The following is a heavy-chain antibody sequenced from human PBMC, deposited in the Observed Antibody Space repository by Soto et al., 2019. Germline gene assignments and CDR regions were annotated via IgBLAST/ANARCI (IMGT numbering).Heavy chain of an antibody. Sequence: DVQLLESGGGLVQPGGSLRLSCAASGFTFTSYAMSWVRQAPGKELEWVSTISGNGGYTYYADSVKGRFTISRDNSKNTLYLQMNSLRAEDTAVYYWAKDIVVVVAATPRAFDIWGQGTMVTVSS. CDR1: GFTFTSYA. D-gene: IGHD2-15*01. J-gene: IGHJ3*02. V-gene: IGHV3-23*01. CDR3: AKDIVVVVAATPRAFDI. CDR2: ISGNGGYT.